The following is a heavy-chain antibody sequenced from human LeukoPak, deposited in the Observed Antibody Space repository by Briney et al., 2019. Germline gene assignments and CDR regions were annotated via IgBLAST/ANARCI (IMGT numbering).Heavy chain of an antibody. D-gene: IGHD3-10*01. Sequence: ASVKVSCKASGYTFTGYYMHWVRQAPEQGLEWMGWINPNSGGTNYAQKFQGRVTMTRDTSISTAYMELSRLRSDDTAVYYCARGRDYYGSGTYYYYYYGMDVWGQGTTVTVSS. CDR2: INPNSGGT. V-gene: IGHV1-2*02. CDR1: GYTFTGYY. CDR3: ARGRDYYGSGTYYYYYYGMDV. J-gene: IGHJ6*02.